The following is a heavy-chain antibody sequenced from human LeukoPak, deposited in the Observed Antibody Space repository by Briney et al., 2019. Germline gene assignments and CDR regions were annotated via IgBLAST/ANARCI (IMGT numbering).Heavy chain of an antibody. V-gene: IGHV3-30*04. Sequence: GGSLRLSCAASGFTFSSYAMHWVRQAPGKGLEWVAVISYDGSNKYYADSVKGRFTISRDNSKNTLYLQMNSLRAEDTAVYYCAKVGVTRVRGVIITGDYWGQGTLVTVSS. CDR2: ISYDGSNK. D-gene: IGHD3-10*01. CDR3: AKVGVTRVRGVIITGDY. J-gene: IGHJ4*02. CDR1: GFTFSSYA.